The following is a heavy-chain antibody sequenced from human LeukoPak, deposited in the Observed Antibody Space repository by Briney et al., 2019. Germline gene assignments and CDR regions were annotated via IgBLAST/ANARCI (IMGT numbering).Heavy chain of an antibody. CDR3: ARDLGIVGARGYFDY. Sequence: GGSLRLSCAASGFTFSSYSMNWVRQAPGKGLEWVSYISSSSSTIYYADSVKGRFTISRDNAKNSLYLQMNSLRAEDTAVYYCARDLGIVGARGYFDYWGQGTLVTVSS. V-gene: IGHV3-48*01. D-gene: IGHD1-26*01. CDR1: GFTFSSYS. J-gene: IGHJ4*02. CDR2: ISSSSSTI.